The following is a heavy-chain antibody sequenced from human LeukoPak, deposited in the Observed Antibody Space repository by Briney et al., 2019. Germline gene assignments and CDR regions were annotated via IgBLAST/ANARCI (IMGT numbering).Heavy chain of an antibody. CDR1: GYTFTSYE. Sequence: ASVKVSCKASGYTFTSYEINWVRQATGQGLEWMGWMNPNSGNTGYTQKFQGRLTMTRNTSISTAYMELSSLRSEDTAVYYCARTHPYYDILTGYYEGGWFDPWGQGTLVTVSS. V-gene: IGHV1-8*01. D-gene: IGHD3-9*01. CDR3: ARTHPYYDILTGYYEGGWFDP. J-gene: IGHJ5*02. CDR2: MNPNSGNT.